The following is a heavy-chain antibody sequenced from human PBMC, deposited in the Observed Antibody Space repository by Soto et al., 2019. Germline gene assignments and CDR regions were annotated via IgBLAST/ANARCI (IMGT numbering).Heavy chain of an antibody. D-gene: IGHD2-2*01. J-gene: IGHJ5*02. Sequence: GASVKVSCKTSGYTFSNYGITWVRQAPGQPLEWLGWISLYSDGTNYAQKFQGRVSMTTDTSTTTAYMELRSLRSDDTAVYYCARVVPGAEAWFGLWGQGILVTVSS. CDR3: ARVVPGAEAWFGL. V-gene: IGHV1-18*01. CDR1: GYTFSNYG. CDR2: ISLYSDGT.